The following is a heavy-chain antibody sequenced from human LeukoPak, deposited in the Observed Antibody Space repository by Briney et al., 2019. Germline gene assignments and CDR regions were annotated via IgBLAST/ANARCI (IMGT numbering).Heavy chain of an antibody. Sequence: PGGSLRLSCAASGFTFTSYWMSWVRQAPGKGLEWVANIKKDGGEKNYVDSVKGRFTISRDNAKNSLYLQMNSLRAEDTAVYYCARVGSVTNQFTIFGVVIALHSFDYWGQGTLVTVSS. CDR1: GFTFTSYW. V-gene: IGHV3-7*02. CDR2: IKKDGGEK. CDR3: ARVGSVTNQFTIFGVVIALHSFDY. D-gene: IGHD3-3*01. J-gene: IGHJ4*02.